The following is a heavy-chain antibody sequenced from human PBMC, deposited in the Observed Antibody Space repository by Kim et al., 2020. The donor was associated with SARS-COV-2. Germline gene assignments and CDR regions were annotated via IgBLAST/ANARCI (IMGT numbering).Heavy chain of an antibody. CDR1: GFTFRTYA. J-gene: IGHJ4*02. CDR2: ISGSGDTT. V-gene: IGHV3-23*01. CDR3: AKDQYGSGSYYFDY. D-gene: IGHD3-10*01. Sequence: GGSLRLSCAASGFTFRTYAMSWVRQAPGKGLEWVSGISGSGDTTYYGDSVQGRFTISRDNSKRTLYLQMNSLRAEDTAVYYCAKDQYGSGSYYFDYWGQGTLVTVSS.